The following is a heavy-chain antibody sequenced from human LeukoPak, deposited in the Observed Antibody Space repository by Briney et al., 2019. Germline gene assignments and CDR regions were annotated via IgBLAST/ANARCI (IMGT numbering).Heavy chain of an antibody. D-gene: IGHD3-3*01. CDR1: GYTFTSYY. CDR2: INPSGGST. V-gene: IGHV1-46*01. CDR3: AREYYDFWSGYRRDAFDI. Sequence: ASVKVSCKASGYTFTSYYMHWVRQAPGQGLEWMGIINPSGGSTSYAQKFQGRVTMTRDTSTSTVYMELSSLRSEDTAVYYCAREYYDFWSGYRRDAFDIWGQGTMVTVSS. J-gene: IGHJ3*02.